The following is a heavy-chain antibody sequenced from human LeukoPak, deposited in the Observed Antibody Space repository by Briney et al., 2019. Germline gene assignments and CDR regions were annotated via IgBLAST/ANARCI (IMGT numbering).Heavy chain of an antibody. CDR1: GYTFTNYW. D-gene: IGHD6-25*01. V-gene: IGHV5-51*01. Sequence: GESLKISRKGSGYTFTNYWIAWVRQMPGEGLEWMGIIYPGDSDTRYSPSFQGQVTISADKSISTTSLQWTSLKASDTAMYYCARSALNNWLDPWGQGTLVTLSS. J-gene: IGHJ5*02. CDR2: IYPGDSDT. CDR3: ARSALNNWLDP.